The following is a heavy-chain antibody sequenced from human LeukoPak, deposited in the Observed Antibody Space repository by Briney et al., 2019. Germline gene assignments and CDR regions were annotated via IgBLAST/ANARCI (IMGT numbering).Heavy chain of an antibody. CDR3: ARQNYDFWSGYYGLYFDY. Sequence: SETLSLTCTVSGGSISSYYWSWIRQPAGKGLEWIGRIYTSGSTNYNPSLKSRVTMSVDTSKNQFSLKLSSVTAADTAVYYCARQNYDFWSGYYGLYFDYWGQGTLVTVSS. CDR1: GGSISSYY. V-gene: IGHV4-4*07. J-gene: IGHJ4*02. D-gene: IGHD3-3*01. CDR2: IYTSGST.